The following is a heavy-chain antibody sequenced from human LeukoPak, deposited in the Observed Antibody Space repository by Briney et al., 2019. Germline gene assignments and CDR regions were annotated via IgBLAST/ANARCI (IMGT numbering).Heavy chain of an antibody. CDR1: GYSISSGYY. CDR2: VYHTGST. D-gene: IGHD2/OR15-2a*01. CDR3: AREGNSLNCFDP. V-gene: IGHV4-38-2*02. J-gene: IGHJ5*02. Sequence: SETLSLTCAVSGYSISSGYYWAWMRRPPGKGLEGSGSVYHTGSTHYHTSLKSRVTVSVDTSKNQFSLKLTYVTAADTAVYYCAREGNSLNCFDPWGQGTLVTVSS.